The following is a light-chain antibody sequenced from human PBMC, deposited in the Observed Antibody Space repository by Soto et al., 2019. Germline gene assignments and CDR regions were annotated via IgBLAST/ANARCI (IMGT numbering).Light chain of an antibody. Sequence: DIQMTQSPSTLSACVGHRVTITYRASQSISSWLAWYQQKPGKAPKLLIYDASSLESGVPSRFSGSGSGTEFTLTISSLKPDDFATYYCQEYQSYSRRFGQGTKVDIK. J-gene: IGKJ1*01. CDR2: DAS. CDR3: QEYQSYSRR. V-gene: IGKV1-5*01. CDR1: QSISSW.